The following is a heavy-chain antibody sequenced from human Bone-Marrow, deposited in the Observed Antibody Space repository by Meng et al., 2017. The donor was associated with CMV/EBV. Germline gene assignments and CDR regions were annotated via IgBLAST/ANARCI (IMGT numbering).Heavy chain of an antibody. Sequence: SVKGSCKASGYTFTGYYMHWVRQAPGQGLEWMGWINPNSGGTNYAQKFQGRVTMTRDTSISTAYMELSRLRSDDTAVYYCARVEWEVRWFDPWGQGTLVTVSS. D-gene: IGHD1-26*01. V-gene: IGHV1-2*02. CDR1: GYTFTGYY. CDR2: INPNSGGT. CDR3: ARVEWEVRWFDP. J-gene: IGHJ5*02.